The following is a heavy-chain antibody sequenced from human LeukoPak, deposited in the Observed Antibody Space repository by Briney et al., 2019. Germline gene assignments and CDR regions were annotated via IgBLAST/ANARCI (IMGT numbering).Heavy chain of an antibody. Sequence: GGSLRLSCAASGFTFSSYAMHWVRQAPGKGLEYVSAISSNGGSTYYANSVKGRFTISRDNSKNTLYLQMGSLRAEDMAVYYCARDRDYDFWSGSDHMDVWGKGTTVTVSS. CDR3: ARDRDYDFWSGSDHMDV. CDR2: ISSNGGST. CDR1: GFTFSSYA. V-gene: IGHV3-64*01. D-gene: IGHD3-3*01. J-gene: IGHJ6*03.